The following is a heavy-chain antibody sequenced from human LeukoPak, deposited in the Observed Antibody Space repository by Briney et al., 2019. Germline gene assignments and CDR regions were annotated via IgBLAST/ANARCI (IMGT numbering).Heavy chain of an antibody. J-gene: IGHJ4*02. D-gene: IGHD2-15*01. V-gene: IGHV4-34*01. Sequence: PSETLSLTCAVYGGSFSGYYWSWIRQPPGKGLELIGEINHSGSTNYNPSLKSRVTISVDTSKNQFSLKLSSVTAADTAVYYCARSGPVDCSGGSCYEGYWGQGTLVTVSS. CDR1: GGSFSGYY. CDR2: INHSGST. CDR3: ARSGPVDCSGGSCYEGY.